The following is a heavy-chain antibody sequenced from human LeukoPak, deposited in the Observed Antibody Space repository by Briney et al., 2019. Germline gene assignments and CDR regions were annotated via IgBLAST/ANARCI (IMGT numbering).Heavy chain of an antibody. D-gene: IGHD3-3*01. CDR2: MNHSGST. CDR1: GGSFSGYY. Sequence: SETLSLTCAVYGGSFSGYYWSWIRQPPGKGLGGIGEMNHSGSTNSNPSPTRRVTMSVDTSKNQFSLKLSSVTAADTAVYYCARGRGTYYDFWSGPGGGWFDPWGQGTLVTVSS. CDR3: ARGRGTYYDFWSGPGGGWFDP. V-gene: IGHV4-34*01. J-gene: IGHJ5*02.